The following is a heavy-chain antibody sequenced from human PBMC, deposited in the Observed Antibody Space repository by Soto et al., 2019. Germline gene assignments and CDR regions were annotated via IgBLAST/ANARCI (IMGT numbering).Heavy chain of an antibody. CDR1: GDSFTTYW. D-gene: IGHD1-7*01. CDR2: IYPGDFDT. Sequence: PEESLKISCRVSGDSFTTYWIAWVRQMPGKGLEWMGIIYPGDFDTRYSPSFQGQVTISVDKSINTAYLQWNSLKASDTAMYYCARQGTTLSHNWFDPWGQGTLVTVSS. V-gene: IGHV5-51*01. CDR3: ARQGTTLSHNWFDP. J-gene: IGHJ5*02.